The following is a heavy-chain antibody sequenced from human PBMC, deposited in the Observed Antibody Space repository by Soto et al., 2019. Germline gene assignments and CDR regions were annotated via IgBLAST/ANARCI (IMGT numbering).Heavy chain of an antibody. D-gene: IGHD2-2*01. CDR1: GGSISSSSYY. CDR2: IFYSGST. Sequence: SETLSLTCTVSGGSISSSSYYWGWIRQPPGKGLECIGSIFYSGSTYYNPSLKSRVTISVDTSKNQFSLKLSSVTAADTAVYYCARGYCISTSCYPRINYGMDVWGQGTTVTVSS. V-gene: IGHV4-39*07. J-gene: IGHJ6*02. CDR3: ARGYCISTSCYPRINYGMDV.